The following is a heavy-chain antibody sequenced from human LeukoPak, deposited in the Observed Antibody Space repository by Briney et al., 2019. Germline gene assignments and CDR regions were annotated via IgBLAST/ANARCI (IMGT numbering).Heavy chain of an antibody. CDR2: ISSSGSTI. V-gene: IGHV3-11*01. Sequence: GGSLRLSCAASGFTFSDYYMSWIRQAPGKGLEWVSYISSSGSTIYYADSVKGRFTISRDNAKNSLYLQMNSLRAEDTALYYCAKGLVVVAATLQYGMDVWGQGTTVTVSS. CDR1: GFTFSDYY. J-gene: IGHJ6*02. CDR3: AKGLVVVAATLQYGMDV. D-gene: IGHD2-15*01.